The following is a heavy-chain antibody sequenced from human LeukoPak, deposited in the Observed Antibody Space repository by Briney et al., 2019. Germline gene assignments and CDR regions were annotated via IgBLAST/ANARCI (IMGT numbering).Heavy chain of an antibody. CDR2: ISGDGDTT. CDR3: TKVADSGSYYRAFEL. CDR1: GFPFQNHA. V-gene: IGHV3-43*02. D-gene: IGHD3-10*01. Sequence: GYLRLSCAASGFPFQNHAMHWVRPAPGKGLECVALISGDGDTTSYTDSVKGRFTVYRDNSKNSLYLRMDSLTTEDTGLYYCTKVADSGSYYRAFELWGQGTMVTVSS. J-gene: IGHJ3*01.